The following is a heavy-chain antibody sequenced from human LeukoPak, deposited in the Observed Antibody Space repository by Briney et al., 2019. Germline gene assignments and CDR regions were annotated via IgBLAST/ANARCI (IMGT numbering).Heavy chain of an antibody. CDR3: VRAAAGGWFDP. Sequence: SETLSLTCAVYGGSFSGYYWSWIRQPPGKGLEWIGEINHSGSTNYNPSLKSRLTISVDTSKNHFSLKLISVTAADTAVYYCVRAAAGGWFDPWGQGSLVTVSS. V-gene: IGHV4-34*01. CDR1: GGSFSGYY. CDR2: INHSGST. J-gene: IGHJ5*02. D-gene: IGHD6-13*01.